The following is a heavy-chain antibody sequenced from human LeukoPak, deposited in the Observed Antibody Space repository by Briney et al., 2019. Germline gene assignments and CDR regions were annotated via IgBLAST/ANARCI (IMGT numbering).Heavy chain of an antibody. CDR3: AKDMGDYDILTGYYDY. Sequence: GGSLRLSCVASRFTLDDYAMHWVRHAPGKGLEWVSRSCWNSGSIGYADSVKGRFPISRDNAKNSLYLQMNSLRAEDTALYYCAKDMGDYDILTGYYDYWGQGTLVTVSS. V-gene: IGHV3-9*01. J-gene: IGHJ4*02. D-gene: IGHD3-9*01. CDR2: SCWNSGSI. CDR1: RFTLDDYA.